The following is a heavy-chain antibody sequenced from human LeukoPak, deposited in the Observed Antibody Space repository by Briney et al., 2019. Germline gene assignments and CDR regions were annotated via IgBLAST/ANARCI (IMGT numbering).Heavy chain of an antibody. D-gene: IGHD2-15*01. CDR1: GFTFSSYS. CDR3: ARGFAGYCSGGSCYPLDY. Sequence: PGGSLRLSCAASGFTFSSYSVNWVRQAPGKGLEWVSSISSSSSYIYYADSVKGRFTISRDNAKNSLYLQMNSLRAEDTAVYYCARGFAGYCSGGSCYPLDYWGQGTLVTVSS. V-gene: IGHV3-21*01. J-gene: IGHJ4*02. CDR2: ISSSSSYI.